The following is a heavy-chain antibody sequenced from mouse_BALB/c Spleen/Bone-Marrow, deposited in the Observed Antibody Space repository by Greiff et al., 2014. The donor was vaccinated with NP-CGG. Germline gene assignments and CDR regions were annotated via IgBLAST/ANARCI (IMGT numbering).Heavy chain of an antibody. D-gene: IGHD1-1*01. CDR3: AVYYYGISSFVY. CDR2: IDPANGNT. V-gene: IGHV14-3*02. Sequence: EVQLQQSGAELVKPGASVKLSCTASGSNIKDTYMHWVKQRPEQGLEWIGRIDPANGNTKYDPKFQGKATITADTSSNTAYLQLSSLTSEDTAAYYCAVYYYGISSFVYWGQGTLVTVSA. CDR1: GSNIKDTY. J-gene: IGHJ3*01.